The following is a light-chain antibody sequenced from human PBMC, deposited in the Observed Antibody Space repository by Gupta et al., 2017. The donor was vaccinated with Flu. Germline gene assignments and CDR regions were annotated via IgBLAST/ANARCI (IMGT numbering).Light chain of an antibody. CDR3: GSYRNSDYV. CDR2: DVR. V-gene: IGLV2-14*03. J-gene: IGLJ1*01. Sequence: QLPGKGPKLILYDVRHRPTGVSPRFSGSQSASTASLTISGLQADDEADYYCGSYRNSDYVFGTGTKVIVL.